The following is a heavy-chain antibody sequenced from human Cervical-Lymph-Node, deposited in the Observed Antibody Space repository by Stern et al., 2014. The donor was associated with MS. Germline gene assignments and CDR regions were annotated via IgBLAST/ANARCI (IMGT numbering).Heavy chain of an antibody. CDR3: ASRTFYMSTDAFDI. V-gene: IGHV1-69*01. Sequence: DQLVESGAEVKKPGSSVKVSCKASGGTFSSYAISWVRQAPGQGLEWMGGIIPIFGTANYAQKFQGRVTITADESTSTAYMELSSLRSEDTAVYYCASRTFYMSTDAFDIWGQGTMVTVSS. CDR1: GGTFSSYA. J-gene: IGHJ3*02. CDR2: IIPIFGTA. D-gene: IGHD5/OR15-5a*01.